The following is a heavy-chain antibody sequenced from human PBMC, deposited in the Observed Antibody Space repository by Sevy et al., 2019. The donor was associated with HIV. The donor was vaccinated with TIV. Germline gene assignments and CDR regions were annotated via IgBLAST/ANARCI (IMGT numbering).Heavy chain of an antibody. V-gene: IGHV3-7*03. CDR1: GFTFSHYW. D-gene: IGHD1-26*01. J-gene: IGHJ6*02. CDR3: ARDCNSATCLWGLDV. CDR2: IKGDGSEK. Sequence: GGSLRLSCAASGFTFSHYWMTWVRQAPGKGPEWVANIKGDGSEKYYVDSVRGRFTISRDNAKNSLYLQMNSLRGEATALYYCARDCNSATCLWGLDVWGQGTTVTVS.